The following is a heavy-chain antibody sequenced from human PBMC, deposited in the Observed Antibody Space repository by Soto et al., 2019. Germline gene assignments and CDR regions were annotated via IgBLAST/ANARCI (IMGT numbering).Heavy chain of an antibody. Sequence: EVQLVESGGGLVQPGGSLRLSCAASGFTFSSYSMNWVRQAPGKGVEWVSYISSSSSTIYYADSGKGRFTISRDNAKNSLYLQMNSLRAEDTAVYYCAGEADDLNWFDPWGQGTLVTVSS. V-gene: IGHV3-48*01. CDR2: ISSSSSTI. J-gene: IGHJ5*02. CDR1: GFTFSSYS. CDR3: AGEADDLNWFDP. D-gene: IGHD1-1*01.